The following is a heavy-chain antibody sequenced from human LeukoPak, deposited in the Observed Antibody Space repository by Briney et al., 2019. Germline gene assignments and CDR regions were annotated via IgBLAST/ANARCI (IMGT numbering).Heavy chain of an antibody. CDR2: IYHSGST. V-gene: IGHV4-4*02. D-gene: IGHD4-17*01. Sequence: SGTLSLTCAVSGGSISSSNWWSWVRQPPGKGLEWIGEIYHSGSTNYNPSLKNRVTISVDTSKNQFSLKLRSVTAADTAVFYCARQGYADFSPRPFDYWGQGTLVTVSS. J-gene: IGHJ4*02. CDR3: ARQGYADFSPRPFDY. CDR1: GGSISSSNW.